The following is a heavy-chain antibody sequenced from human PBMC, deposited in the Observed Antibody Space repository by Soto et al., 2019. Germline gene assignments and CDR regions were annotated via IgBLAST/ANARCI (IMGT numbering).Heavy chain of an antibody. CDR1: GYSFTNYW. Sequence: GESLKISCKGSGYSFTNYWIIWVRQMPGKGLEWMGRIDPGDSYTSYSLSFQGHVTISADKSISTAYLQWSSLKASDTAMYYCARHGRGYSGYEYYWGQGALVTVSS. D-gene: IGHD5-12*01. V-gene: IGHV5-10-1*01. CDR2: IDPGDSYT. J-gene: IGHJ4*02. CDR3: ARHGRGYSGYEYY.